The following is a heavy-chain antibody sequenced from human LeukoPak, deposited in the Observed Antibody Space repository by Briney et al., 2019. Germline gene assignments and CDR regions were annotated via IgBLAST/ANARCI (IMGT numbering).Heavy chain of an antibody. CDR3: AREGRSSSPMDY. V-gene: IGHV5-51*01. Sequence: GESLKISCKGSGYTFNTYWIGRVRQMPGKGLEWMGIIYPGDSDTRYSPSFQGQVTISADKSISTAYLQWGSLKASDTAMYYCAREGRSSSPMDYWGQGTLVTVSS. CDR1: GYTFNTYW. D-gene: IGHD6-6*01. J-gene: IGHJ4*02. CDR2: IYPGDSDT.